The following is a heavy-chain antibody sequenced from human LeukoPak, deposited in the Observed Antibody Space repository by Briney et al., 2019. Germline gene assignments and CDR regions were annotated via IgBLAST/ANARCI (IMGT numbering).Heavy chain of an antibody. J-gene: IGHJ4*02. V-gene: IGHV3-23*01. CDR1: GLIFSNYA. D-gene: IGHD6-19*01. Sequence: GGSLRLSCAGPGLIFSNYAMTWVRQAPGKGLEWVSSITGNGGSAVYTDSVKGRFTTSRDNSKNTLYLQMNSLRAEDTAVYYCAKGHRSSSSFFDSWGQGILVTVSS. CDR2: ITGNGGSA. CDR3: AKGHRSSSSFFDS.